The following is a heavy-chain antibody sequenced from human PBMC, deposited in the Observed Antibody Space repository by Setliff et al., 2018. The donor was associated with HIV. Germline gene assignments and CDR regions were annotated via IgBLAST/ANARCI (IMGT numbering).Heavy chain of an antibody. D-gene: IGHD3-22*01. Sequence: SVKVSCKPSGGTFSNYGISWVRQAPGQGFEWLGGIILVQGIPNYAQKFKGRVTITADKSTSTVYMELRSLRSEDTAVYYCARDHDSSAYTYFDYWGQGTLVTVSS. J-gene: IGHJ4*02. V-gene: IGHV1-69*10. CDR2: IILVQGIP. CDR3: ARDHDSSAYTYFDY. CDR1: GGTFSNYG.